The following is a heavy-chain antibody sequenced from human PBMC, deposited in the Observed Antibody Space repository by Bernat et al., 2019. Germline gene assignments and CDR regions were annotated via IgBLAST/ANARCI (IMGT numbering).Heavy chain of an antibody. Sequence: QLQLQESGPGLVKPSETLSLTCTVSGGSISSSSYYWGWIRQPPGKGLEWIGSIYYSGSTYYNPSLKIRVTISVDTSKNQCSLKLSTVTAADTAVYYCARHIKQWVVVDWFDPWGQGTLVTVSS. V-gene: IGHV4-39*01. D-gene: IGHD6-19*01. CDR3: ARHIKQWVVVDWFDP. CDR2: IYYSGST. CDR1: GGSISSSSYY. J-gene: IGHJ5*02.